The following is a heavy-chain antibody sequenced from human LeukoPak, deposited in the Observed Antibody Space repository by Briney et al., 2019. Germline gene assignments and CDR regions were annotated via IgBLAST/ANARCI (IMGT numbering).Heavy chain of an antibody. Sequence: GASVKVSCKASGYTFTGYYMHWVRQAPGQGLEWMGWINPNSGGTNYAQKFQGRVTMTRDTSISTAYMELSRLRPDDTAVYYCASAPAGYYDSSGYLDYWGQGTLVTVSS. CDR2: INPNSGGT. CDR3: ASAPAGYYDSSGYLDY. J-gene: IGHJ4*02. CDR1: GYTFTGYY. D-gene: IGHD3-22*01. V-gene: IGHV1-2*02.